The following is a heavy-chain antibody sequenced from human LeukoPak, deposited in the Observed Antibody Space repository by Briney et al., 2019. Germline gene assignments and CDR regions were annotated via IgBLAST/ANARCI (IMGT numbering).Heavy chain of an antibody. CDR1: GFTFSSYS. Sequence: GGSLRLSCAASGFTFSSYSMNWVRQAPGKGLEWVSSISSSSSYIYYADSVKGRFTISRDNAKNSLYLQRNSLRAEDTAVYYCARAWYYYDSSGAFQHWGQGTLVTVSS. CDR3: ARAWYYYDSSGAFQH. D-gene: IGHD3-22*01. CDR2: ISSSSSYI. J-gene: IGHJ1*01. V-gene: IGHV3-21*01.